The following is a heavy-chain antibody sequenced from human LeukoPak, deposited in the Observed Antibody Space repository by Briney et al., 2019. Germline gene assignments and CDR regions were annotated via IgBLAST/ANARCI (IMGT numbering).Heavy chain of an antibody. CDR3: ARTERFFVRGTYYYYYGMDV. CDR1: GGSFSGYY. Sequence: PSETLSLTCAVYGGSFSGYYWSWIRQPPGKGLEWIGEINHSGSTNYNPSLKSRVTISVDTSKNQFSLKLSSVTAADTAVYYCARTERFFVRGTYYYYYGMDVWGQGTTVTVSS. D-gene: IGHD3-10*01. CDR2: INHSGST. V-gene: IGHV4-34*01. J-gene: IGHJ6*02.